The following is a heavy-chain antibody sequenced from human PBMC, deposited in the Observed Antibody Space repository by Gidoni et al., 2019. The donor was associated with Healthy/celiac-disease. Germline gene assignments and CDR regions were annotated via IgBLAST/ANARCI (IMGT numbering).Heavy chain of an antibody. J-gene: IGHJ6*02. CDR2: IIPIVGTA. Sequence: QVQLVQSGAEVKKPGSSVKVSCQASGGPFTRYALHRVRQAPGQGLGWMGGIIPIVGTANYAQKFQGRVTITADESTSTAYRELSSLRSEDTAVYYCARGDIVATMPSGYYYYGMDVWGQGTTVTVSS. D-gene: IGHD5-12*01. V-gene: IGHV1-69*01. CDR3: ARGDIVATMPSGYYYYGMDV. CDR1: GGPFTRYA.